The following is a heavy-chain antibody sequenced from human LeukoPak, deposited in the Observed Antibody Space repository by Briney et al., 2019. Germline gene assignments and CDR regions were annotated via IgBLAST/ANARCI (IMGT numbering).Heavy chain of an antibody. CDR3: ARDLHCSSTSCPSGWFDP. D-gene: IGHD2-2*01. V-gene: IGHV1-18*01. CDR2: ISAYNGNT. J-gene: IGHJ5*02. CDR1: GYTFTSYG. Sequence: ASVKVSCKASGYTFTSYGISWVRQAPGQGLEWMGWISAYNGNTNYAQKLQGRVTMTTDTSTSTAYMELSRLRSDDTAVYYCARDLHCSSTSCPSGWFDPWGQGTLVTVSS.